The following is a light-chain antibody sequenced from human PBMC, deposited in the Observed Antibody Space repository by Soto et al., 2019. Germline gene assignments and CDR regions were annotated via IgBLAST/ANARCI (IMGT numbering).Light chain of an antibody. V-gene: IGKV1-6*01. CDR2: AAS. Sequence: IQMTQSPSAVSASVGDRVNITCRATQGTENHLDWNQHKPGKAPKPLIPAASNLDRGVPSRFSGSGSGTGFTLTISSLQPEDLATYYCLQDYYYPLSFGGGTKVDIK. CDR1: QGTENH. CDR3: LQDYYYPLS. J-gene: IGKJ4*01.